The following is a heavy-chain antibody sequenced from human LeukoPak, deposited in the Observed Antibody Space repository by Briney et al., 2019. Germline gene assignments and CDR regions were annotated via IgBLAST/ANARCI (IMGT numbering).Heavy chain of an antibody. V-gene: IGHV4-30-4*07. Sequence: TSETLSLTCAVSGGSISSGGYSWSWIRQPPGKGLEWIGYIYYSGSTYYNPSLKSRVTISVDTSKNQFSLKLSSVTAADTAVYYCARNPIVGPEGVGYFDYWGQGTLVTVSS. CDR2: IYYSGST. CDR1: GGSISSGGYS. J-gene: IGHJ4*02. D-gene: IGHD1-26*01. CDR3: ARNPIVGPEGVGYFDY.